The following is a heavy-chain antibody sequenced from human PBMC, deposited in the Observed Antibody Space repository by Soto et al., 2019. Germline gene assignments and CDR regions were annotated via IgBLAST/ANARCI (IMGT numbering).Heavy chain of an antibody. CDR2: IYHSGST. CDR1: GGSTSSSNW. V-gene: IGHV4-4*02. CDR3: AGGHGSGIYIFDY. Sequence: QVQLQESGPGLVKPSGTLSLTCAVSGGSTSSSNWWSWARKPPGKGREWIGEIYHSGSTNYNPSLKSPVTISVDKYKNPFSLRLSSVTAADTAVYYCAGGHGSGIYIFDYWGQGTLVTVSS. D-gene: IGHD3-10*01. J-gene: IGHJ4*02.